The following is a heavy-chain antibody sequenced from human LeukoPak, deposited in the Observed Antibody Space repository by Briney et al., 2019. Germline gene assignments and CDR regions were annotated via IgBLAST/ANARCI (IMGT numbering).Heavy chain of an antibody. Sequence: GGSLRLSCTASGFSVSSNYMSWVRQAPGKGLEWVSVMFASGSTYYADSVKGRFTFSRDIFRNTLYLQLNSLRVEDTALYYCARGFVQTGYSSSSYVHWGQGTLVTVPS. J-gene: IGHJ4*02. CDR3: ARGFVQTGYSSSSYVH. V-gene: IGHV3-66*01. CDR1: GFSVSSNY. D-gene: IGHD6-13*01. CDR2: MFASGST.